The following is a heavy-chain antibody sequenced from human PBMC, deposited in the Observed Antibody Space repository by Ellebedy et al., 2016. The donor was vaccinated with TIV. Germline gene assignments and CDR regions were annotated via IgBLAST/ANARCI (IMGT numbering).Heavy chain of an antibody. V-gene: IGHV1-2*02. D-gene: IGHD6-6*01. CDR1: GYTFTGYY. J-gene: IGHJ6*02. Sequence: AASVKVSCKASGYTFTGYYMHWVRQAPGQGLEWMGWISPNSGGTGYAQKFQGRVTMTRDTSISTAYMELSRLRSDDTAVFYCARAEPGYSSSSNYYFYGMDVWGQGTTVTVSS. CDR2: ISPNSGGT. CDR3: ARAEPGYSSSSNYYFYGMDV.